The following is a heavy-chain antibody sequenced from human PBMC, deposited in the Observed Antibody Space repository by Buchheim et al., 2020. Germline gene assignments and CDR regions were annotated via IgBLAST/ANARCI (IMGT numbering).Heavy chain of an antibody. Sequence: EVQLLESGGGLIQPGGSLRLSCAASGFTFSSYGMTWVRQAPGKGLEWVSTISRSGDNTYYADSVKGRFTVSRDNSKSTLYLQMNSLRAEDTAVYYCAKTYDSNFWGQGT. CDR1: GFTFSSYG. J-gene: IGHJ4*02. V-gene: IGHV3-23*01. CDR3: AKTYDSNF. CDR2: ISRSGDNT. D-gene: IGHD3-22*01.